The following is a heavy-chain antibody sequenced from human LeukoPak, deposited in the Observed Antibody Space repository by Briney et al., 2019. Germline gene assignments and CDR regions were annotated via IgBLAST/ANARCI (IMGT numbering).Heavy chain of an antibody. J-gene: IGHJ4*02. CDR2: ISGSGGST. CDR3: AKVNGNYYVDY. D-gene: IGHD1-26*01. CDR1: GFSFSSYA. V-gene: IGHV3-23*01. Sequence: GGSLRLSCAASGFSFSSYAMSWVRQAPGKGLEWVSAISGSGGSTYYADSVKGRFTISRDNSKNTLYLQMNSLRAEDTAIYYCAKVNGNYYVDYWGQGTLVTVSS.